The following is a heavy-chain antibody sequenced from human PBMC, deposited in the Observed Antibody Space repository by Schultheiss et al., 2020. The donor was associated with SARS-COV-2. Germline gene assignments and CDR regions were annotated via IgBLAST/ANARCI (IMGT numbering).Heavy chain of an antibody. CDR1: GFTFSSYG. CDR2: IWYDGSNK. Sequence: GGSLRLSCAASGFTFSSYGMHWVRQAPGKGLEWVAVIWYDGSNKYYADSVNGRFTISRDNSKNTLYLQMSSLRAEDTAVYYCARGGFGGSYSPSYFDYWGQGTLVTVSS. J-gene: IGHJ4*02. D-gene: IGHD1-26*01. CDR3: ARGGFGGSYSPSYFDY. V-gene: IGHV3-33*01.